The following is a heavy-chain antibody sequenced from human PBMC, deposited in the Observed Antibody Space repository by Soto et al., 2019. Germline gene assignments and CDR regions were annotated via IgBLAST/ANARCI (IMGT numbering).Heavy chain of an antibody. CDR3: ARNDYVWGSYRRNNWFDP. Sequence: PSETLSLTCAVSGYSISSGYYWGGIRQPPGKGLEWIGSIYHSGSTYYNPSLKSRVTISVDTSKNQFSLKLSSVTAADTAVYYCARNDYVWGSYRRNNWFDPWGPGTLVTVSS. J-gene: IGHJ5*02. CDR1: GYSISSGYY. V-gene: IGHV4-38-2*01. D-gene: IGHD3-16*02. CDR2: IYHSGST.